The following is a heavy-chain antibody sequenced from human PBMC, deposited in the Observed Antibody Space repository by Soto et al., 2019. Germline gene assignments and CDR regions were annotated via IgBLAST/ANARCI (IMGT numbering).Heavy chain of an antibody. D-gene: IGHD2-2*01. CDR2: IIPIFGTA. CDR1: GGTFSSYA. J-gene: IGHJ5*02. Sequence: ASVKVSCKASGGTFSSYAISWVRQAPGQGLEWMGGIIPIFGTANYAQKFQGRVTITADESTSTAYMELSSLRSEDTAVYYCARAGYQRNWFDPWGQGTLVTVSS. V-gene: IGHV1-69*13. CDR3: ARAGYQRNWFDP.